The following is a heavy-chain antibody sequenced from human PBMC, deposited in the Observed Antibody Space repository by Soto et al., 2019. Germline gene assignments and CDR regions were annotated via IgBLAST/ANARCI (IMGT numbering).Heavy chain of an antibody. CDR3: ARDRVAGIWGDAFDI. J-gene: IGHJ3*02. CDR1: GYTFTNHG. V-gene: IGHV1-18*04. CDR2: INPYNANT. D-gene: IGHD3-16*01. Sequence: QVQLVQSVTEVKKPGASVKVSCKTSGYTFTNHGINWVRQAPGQGLEWMGWINPYNANTNYAQKRHGRVTMTTDTSTTTAYVDLRSLTSDDTAVYYCARDRVAGIWGDAFDIWGQGTVVTVSS.